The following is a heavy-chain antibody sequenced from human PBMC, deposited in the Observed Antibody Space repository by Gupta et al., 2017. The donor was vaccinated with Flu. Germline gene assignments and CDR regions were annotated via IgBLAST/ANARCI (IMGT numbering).Heavy chain of an antibody. CDR1: GVILSDYD. J-gene: IGHJ4*02. CDR2: ISSSGVP. Sequence: EVQLVESGGGLVQPGGSLRLSGAASGVILSDYDVCWVRQAPGKALEWVSFISSSGVPYHTDSVKGRFTISRDNAKNSVYLQMDSLRAEDTAFYYCARGHWDSWGQGTLVTVS. V-gene: IGHV3-48*03. CDR3: ARGHWDS.